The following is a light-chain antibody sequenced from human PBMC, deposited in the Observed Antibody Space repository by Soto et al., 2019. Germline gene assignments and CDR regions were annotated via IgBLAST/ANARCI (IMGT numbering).Light chain of an antibody. CDR1: QSVSSN. CDR3: QQYNNWPPIT. CDR2: GAS. Sequence: EIVLTKSPGTLSLSHGERATLSCRASQSVSSNLAWYQQKPGQAPRLLIYGASTRATGIPARFSGSGSGTEFTLTISSLQSEDFAVYYCQQYNNWPPITFGQGTRLEIK. V-gene: IGKV3-15*01. J-gene: IGKJ5*01.